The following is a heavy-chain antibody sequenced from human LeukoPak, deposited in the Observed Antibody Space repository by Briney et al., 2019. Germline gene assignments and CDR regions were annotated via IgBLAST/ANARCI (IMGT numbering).Heavy chain of an antibody. CDR1: GFTFSSYA. V-gene: IGHV3-23*01. J-gene: IGHJ4*02. CDR2: ISDIT. Sequence: GGSLRLSCAASGFTFSSYAMSWVRQAPGKGLEWVSTISDITYYGDSVKGRFTISRDNSKNTLYLQMNSLTAEDTAVYYCAKRNTVDKGALDYWGQGTLVTVSS. CDR3: AKRNTVDKGALDY. D-gene: IGHD4-17*01.